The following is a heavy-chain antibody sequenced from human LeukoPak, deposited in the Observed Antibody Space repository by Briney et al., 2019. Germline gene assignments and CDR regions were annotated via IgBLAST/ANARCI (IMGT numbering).Heavy chain of an antibody. CDR1: GFTFSSYG. J-gene: IGHJ3*02. CDR3: AKCWAGYSYDDAFDI. V-gene: IGHV3-23*01. CDR2: ISGSGGST. Sequence: GGTLRLSCAASGFTFSSYGMNWVRQAPGKGLEWVSAISGSGGSTYYADSVKGRFTISRDNSKNTLYLQMNSLRAEDTAVYYCAKCWAGYSYDDAFDIWGQGTMVTVSS. D-gene: IGHD5-18*01.